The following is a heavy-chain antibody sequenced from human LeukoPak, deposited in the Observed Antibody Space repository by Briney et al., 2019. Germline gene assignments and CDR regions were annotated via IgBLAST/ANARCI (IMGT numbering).Heavy chain of an antibody. J-gene: IGHJ4*02. CDR2: LSGSGGST. CDR1: GFXFDTYA. CDR3: AKGRCSGGSCYGRGFDY. Sequence: GGSLRLSCVASGFXFDTYAMSWVRQAPGKGLEWISGLSGSGGSTYYADSVKGRFTISRDNAKNTLYLQMNSLRAEDTAVYYCAKGRCSGGSCYGRGFDYWGQGTLVTVSS. D-gene: IGHD2-15*01. V-gene: IGHV3-23*01.